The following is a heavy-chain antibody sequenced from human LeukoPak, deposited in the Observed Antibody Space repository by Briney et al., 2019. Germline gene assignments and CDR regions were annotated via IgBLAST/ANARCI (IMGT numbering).Heavy chain of an antibody. CDR2: ISSSSSYI. Sequence: GGSLRLSCAASGFSLSSYTMSWVRQAPGKGLEWVSSISSSSSYIYYADSLKGRFTISRDNAKNSLYLQMNSLRAEDTAVYYCARAGGEYDHDKSRTFDYWGQGTLVTVSS. CDR3: ARAGGEYDHDKSRTFDY. CDR1: GFSLSSYT. D-gene: IGHD2-21*01. J-gene: IGHJ4*02. V-gene: IGHV3-21*01.